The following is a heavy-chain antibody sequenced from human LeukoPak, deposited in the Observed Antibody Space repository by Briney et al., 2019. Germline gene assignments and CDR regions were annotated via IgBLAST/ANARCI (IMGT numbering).Heavy chain of an antibody. CDR2: IIPIFGTA. Sequence: VASVKVSCKASGGTFSSYAISWVRQAPGQGLELMGGIIPIFGTANYAQKFQGRVTITTDESTSTAYMELSSLRSEDTAVYYCARGGGSYDFWSGYYAWAVYFQHWGQGTLVTVSS. CDR1: GGTFSSYA. CDR3: ARGGGSYDFWSGYYAWAVYFQH. J-gene: IGHJ1*01. D-gene: IGHD3-3*01. V-gene: IGHV1-69*05.